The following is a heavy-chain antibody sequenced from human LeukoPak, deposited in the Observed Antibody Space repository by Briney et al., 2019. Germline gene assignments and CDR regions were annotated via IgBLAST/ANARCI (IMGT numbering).Heavy chain of an antibody. Sequence: SETLSLTCTVSGGSISSSSYYWGWIRQPPGKGLEWIGSIYYSGSTYYNPSLKSRVTISVDTSKNQFSLKLSSVTAADTAVYYCARSLHEQRWYYDILTGYYDYFDYWGQGTLVTVSS. V-gene: IGHV4-39*01. J-gene: IGHJ4*02. D-gene: IGHD3-9*01. CDR3: ARSLHEQRWYYDILTGYYDYFDY. CDR1: GGSISSSSYY. CDR2: IYYSGST.